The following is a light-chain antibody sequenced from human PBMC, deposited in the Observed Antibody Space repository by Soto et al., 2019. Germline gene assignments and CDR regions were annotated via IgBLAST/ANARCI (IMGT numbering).Light chain of an antibody. J-gene: IGKJ3*01. V-gene: IGKV1-9*01. CDR3: QQLNSFPIP. Sequence: IQLTQSPSSLSASVGDRVTISCRDSQGIANFLAWYQQKPGKAPKLLIYGASTLQSGVPSRFSGSGSGTDFTLTISSLLPEDFATYYCQQLNSFPIPFGPGTKVDI. CDR2: GAS. CDR1: QGIANF.